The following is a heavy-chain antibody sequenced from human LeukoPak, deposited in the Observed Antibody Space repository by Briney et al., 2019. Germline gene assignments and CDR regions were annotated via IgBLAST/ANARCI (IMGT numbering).Heavy chain of an antibody. Sequence: ASVKVSCKASGYTFTSYGISWVRQAPGQGLEWMGWISAYNGNTNYAQKLQGRVTMTTDTSTSTAYMELRSLRSDDTAVYYCASSRGYYYDSSGYYYAFDIWGQGTMVTVSS. CDR1: GYTFTSYG. CDR3: ASSRGYYYDSSGYYYAFDI. J-gene: IGHJ3*02. V-gene: IGHV1-18*01. CDR2: ISAYNGNT. D-gene: IGHD3-22*01.